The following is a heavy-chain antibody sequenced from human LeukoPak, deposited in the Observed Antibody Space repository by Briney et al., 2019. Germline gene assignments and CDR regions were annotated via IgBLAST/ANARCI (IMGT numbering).Heavy chain of an antibody. CDR3: ARGPNSNWSGLDF. V-gene: IGHV3-74*01. Sequence: GGSRRLSWTASGFSFSGHWMRWARQLPGKGLVWVSRISPTGSTTSYADSVKGRFTVSRDNAKNTLYLQVNNLRAEDTAVYYCARGPNSNWSGLDFWGQGTLLTVSS. J-gene: IGHJ4*02. CDR2: ISPTGSTT. D-gene: IGHD6-6*01. CDR1: GFSFSGHW.